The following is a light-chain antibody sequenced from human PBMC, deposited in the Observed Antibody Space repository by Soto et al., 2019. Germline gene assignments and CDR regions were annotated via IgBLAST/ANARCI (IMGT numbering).Light chain of an antibody. Sequence: QSVLTQPPSVSAAPGQKVTISCSGSTSNIGNNYVSWYQQVPGTAPKLLIYDNDKRPSGIPDRFSASKSGTSATLGITGLQTGDEADYYCGTWDSSLSAVVFGGGTQLTVL. V-gene: IGLV1-51*01. CDR1: TSNIGNNY. CDR2: DND. CDR3: GTWDSSLSAVV. J-gene: IGLJ2*01.